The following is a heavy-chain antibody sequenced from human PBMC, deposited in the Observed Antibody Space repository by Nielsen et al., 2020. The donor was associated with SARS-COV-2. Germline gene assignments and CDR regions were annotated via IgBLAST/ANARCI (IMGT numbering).Heavy chain of an antibody. D-gene: IGHD2-2*01. Sequence: SETLSLTCAVSGGSVSSNDWWTWVRQSPGKGLEWIGEVSHSGSINYNPSLKSRVTLSMDKSKRQFCLRLTSVSAADTAVYFCARGDLVVVPSPILGLGPFFYYFYLDVWGKGTTVIVSS. CDR2: VSHSGSI. J-gene: IGHJ6*03. CDR1: GGSVSSNDW. V-gene: IGHV4-4*02. CDR3: ARGDLVVVPSPILGLGPFFYYFYLDV.